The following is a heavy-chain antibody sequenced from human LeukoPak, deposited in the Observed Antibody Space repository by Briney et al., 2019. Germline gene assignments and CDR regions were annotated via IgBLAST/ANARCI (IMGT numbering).Heavy chain of an antibody. CDR2: INTNTGNP. Sequence: ASVKVSCKASGYTFTSYAMNWVRQAPGQGLEWMGWINTNTGNPTYAQGFTGRFVFSLDTSVSTAYLQISSLKAEDTAVYYCAREFHPVRYFDWLSISQGGIGFDPWGQGTLVTVSS. D-gene: IGHD3-9*01. J-gene: IGHJ5*02. V-gene: IGHV7-4-1*02. CDR3: AREFHPVRYFDWLSISQGGIGFDP. CDR1: GYTFTSYA.